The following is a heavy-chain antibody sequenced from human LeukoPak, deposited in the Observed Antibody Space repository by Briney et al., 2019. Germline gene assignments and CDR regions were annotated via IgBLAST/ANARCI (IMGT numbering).Heavy chain of an antibody. CDR3: AKDLARGYSYGYDY. J-gene: IGHJ4*02. D-gene: IGHD5-18*01. V-gene: IGHV3-30-3*01. CDR2: ISYDGSNK. CDR1: GFTFSSYA. Sequence: GGSLRLSCAASGFTFSSYAMHWVRQAPGKGLEWVAVISYDGSNKYYADSVKGRFTISRDNSKNTLYLQMNSLRAEDTAVYYCAKDLARGYSYGYDYWGQGTLVTVSS.